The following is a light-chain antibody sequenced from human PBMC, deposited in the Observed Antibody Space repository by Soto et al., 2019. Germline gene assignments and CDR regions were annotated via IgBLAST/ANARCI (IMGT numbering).Light chain of an antibody. V-gene: IGKV3-20*01. J-gene: IGKJ3*01. CDR3: QHYGDSAPFT. Sequence: EIVLTPSPGTPSLSPGERATLSCRGIQSVSSSYLAWYQQKPGQAPRLLMSGTSRRATGIPDRFSGSGSGTDFTLSISRLEPEDFAVYYCQHYGDSAPFTFGPGTKVDIK. CDR2: GTS. CDR1: QSVSSSY.